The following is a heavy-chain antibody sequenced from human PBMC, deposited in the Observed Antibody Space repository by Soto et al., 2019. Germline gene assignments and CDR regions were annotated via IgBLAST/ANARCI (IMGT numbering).Heavy chain of an antibody. Sequence: VGSLRLSCAASGFSFGSYALSWVRQAPGKGLEWVSTISGSDGKTFYADSVKGRFSISRDTSQNTLYLQMNSLRADDTAIYYCARWSYLDYWGQGTRVTVPQ. J-gene: IGHJ4*02. CDR3: ARWSYLDY. CDR2: ISGSDGKT. D-gene: IGHD3-3*01. V-gene: IGHV3-23*01. CDR1: GFSFGSYA.